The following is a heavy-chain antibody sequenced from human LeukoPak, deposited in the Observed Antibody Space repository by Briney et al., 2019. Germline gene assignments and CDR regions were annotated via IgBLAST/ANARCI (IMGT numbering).Heavy chain of an antibody. J-gene: IGHJ4*02. D-gene: IGHD6-13*01. CDR1: GFTFSSYS. CDR3: ASLGSGIAAAGTFIAD. V-gene: IGHV3-21*01. Sequence: GGSLRLSCAASGFTFSSYSMNWVRQAPGKGLEWVSSISSSSSYIYYADSVKGRFTISRDNAQNSLYLQMNSLRAEDTAVYYCASLGSGIAAAGTFIADWGQGTLVTVSS. CDR2: ISSSSSYI.